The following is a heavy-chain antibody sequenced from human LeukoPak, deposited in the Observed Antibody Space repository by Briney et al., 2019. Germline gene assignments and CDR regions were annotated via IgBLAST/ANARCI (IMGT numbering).Heavy chain of an antibody. CDR3: ARVWGYYYDSSGYSDFDY. Sequence: ASVKVSCKASGYTFTTYGITWVRQAPGQGLEWMGWISAYYGNTNYARKLQGRVTMTTDTSTSTAYMELRSLRSDDTAVYYCARVWGYYYDSSGYSDFDYWGQGTLVTVSS. CDR2: ISAYYGNT. D-gene: IGHD3-22*01. V-gene: IGHV1-18*01. CDR1: GYTFTTYG. J-gene: IGHJ4*02.